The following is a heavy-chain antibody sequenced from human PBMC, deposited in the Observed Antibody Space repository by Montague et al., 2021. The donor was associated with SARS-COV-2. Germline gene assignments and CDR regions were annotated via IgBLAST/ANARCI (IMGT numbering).Heavy chain of an antibody. CDR2: INHNEST. CDR3: ARGGGYSDGALDY. Sequence: SETLSLTCVVYGGSFSGYYYYCIRQPPQTGLEWVGKINHNESTNSNYSLTSRVTISVDTSKKQFSLRLNSVTAADTAVYYCARGGGYSDGALDYWGQGTLVTVSS. D-gene: IGHD5-18*01. V-gene: IGHV4-34*01. J-gene: IGHJ4*02. CDR1: GGSFSGYY.